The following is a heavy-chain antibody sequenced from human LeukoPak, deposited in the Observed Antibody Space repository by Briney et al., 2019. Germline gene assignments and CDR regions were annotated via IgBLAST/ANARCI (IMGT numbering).Heavy chain of an antibody. Sequence: ASVKVSRKASGGTFSSYAISWVRQAPGQGLEWMGRVIPIFGTASYAQKFQGRVTITTDESTSTAYMELSSLRSEDTAVYYCARDGESSGYNYWGQGTLVTVSS. V-gene: IGHV1-69*05. CDR3: ARDGESSGYNY. D-gene: IGHD3-22*01. J-gene: IGHJ4*02. CDR1: GGTFSSYA. CDR2: VIPIFGTA.